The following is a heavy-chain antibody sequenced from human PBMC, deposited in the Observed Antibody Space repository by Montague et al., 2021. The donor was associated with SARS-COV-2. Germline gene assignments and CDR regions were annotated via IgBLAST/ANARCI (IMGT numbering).Heavy chain of an antibody. CDR1: GVSITNYY. J-gene: IGHJ3*01. D-gene: IGHD3-3*01. Sequence: SETLSLTCSVSGVSITNYYWSWIQQFPGKELEWIGTVSNTGSTNKNPSLMGRVTISRDTSSGQVSMRLRSVTAADTAFYFCARIERGFWRDLVVFDVWGPGTLVTVSS. CDR3: ARIERGFWRDLVVFDV. V-gene: IGHV4-59*12. CDR2: VSNTGST.